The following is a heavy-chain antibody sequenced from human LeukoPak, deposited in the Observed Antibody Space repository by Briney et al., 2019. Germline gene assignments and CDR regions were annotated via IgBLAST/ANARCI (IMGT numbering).Heavy chain of an antibody. CDR1: GGSFSGYY. CDR3: ARALDTMYSSSWYGGDWFDP. Sequence: SETLSLTCAVYGGSFSGYYWSWIRQPPGKGLEWIGEINHSGSTNYNPSLKSRVTISIDTSKNQFSLKLSSVTAADTAVYYCARALDTMYSSSWYGGDWFDPWGQGTLVTVSS. J-gene: IGHJ5*02. CDR2: INHSGST. V-gene: IGHV4-34*01. D-gene: IGHD6-13*01.